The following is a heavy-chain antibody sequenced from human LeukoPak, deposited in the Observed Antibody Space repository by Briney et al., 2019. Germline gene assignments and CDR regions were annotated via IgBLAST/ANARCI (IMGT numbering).Heavy chain of an antibody. CDR3: ARSELRYFDWLFPTSGMDV. CDR1: GYTFTSYG. Sequence: ASGKVACKASGYTFTSYGISWVLQAPGQRIEWMGWISAYNGNTDYAQKLQGRVTMTTDTSTSTAYMELRSLRSDDTAVYYCARSELRYFDWLFPTSGMDVWGQGTTVTVSS. J-gene: IGHJ6*02. V-gene: IGHV1-18*01. CDR2: ISAYNGNT. D-gene: IGHD3-9*01.